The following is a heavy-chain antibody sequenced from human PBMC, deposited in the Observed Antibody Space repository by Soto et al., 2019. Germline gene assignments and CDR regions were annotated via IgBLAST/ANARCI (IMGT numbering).Heavy chain of an antibody. V-gene: IGHV3-53*01. D-gene: IGHD2-15*01. CDR1: GFTVSSNY. CDR2: IYSGGST. CDR3: ASSSVVVVAAPLDY. Sequence: EVQLVESGGGLIQPGGSLRLSCAASGFTVSSNYMSWVRQAPGKGLEWVSVIYSGGSTYYADSVKGRFTISRDNSKNTLYLQMHSLRAEDTAVYYCASSSVVVVAAPLDYWGQGTLVTVSS. J-gene: IGHJ4*02.